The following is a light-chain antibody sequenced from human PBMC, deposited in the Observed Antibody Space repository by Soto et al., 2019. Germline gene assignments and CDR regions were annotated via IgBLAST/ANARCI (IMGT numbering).Light chain of an antibody. CDR3: QHLSNWRGP. CDR2: DAS. Sequence: EIVLTQSPVTLSLSPGERATLSCRASQSISKYLAWYQQKPGQAPRLLIYDASNRASGIPARFSGSGSGTDFTLTISSLELEDFAVYYCQHLSNWRGPFGGGTNVDSK. V-gene: IGKV3-11*01. J-gene: IGKJ4*01. CDR1: QSISKY.